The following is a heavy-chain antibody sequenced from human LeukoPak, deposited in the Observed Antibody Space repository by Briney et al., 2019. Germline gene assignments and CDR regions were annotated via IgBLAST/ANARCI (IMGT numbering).Heavy chain of an antibody. D-gene: IGHD3-10*01. CDR2: IYPGDSDT. CDR3: ARFPYYYGSGSYSRVYYYYGMDV. J-gene: IGHJ6*02. CDR1: GYSFTSYW. Sequence: GESLKISCKGSGYSFTSYWIGWVRQMPGKGLEWMGIIYPGDSDTRYSPSFQGQVTISADKSISTAYLQWSSLKASDTAMYYCARFPYYYGSGSYSRVYYYYGMDVWGQGTTVTVSS. V-gene: IGHV5-51*01.